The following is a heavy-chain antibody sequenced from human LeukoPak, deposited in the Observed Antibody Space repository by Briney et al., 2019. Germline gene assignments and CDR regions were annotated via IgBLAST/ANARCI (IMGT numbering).Heavy chain of an antibody. V-gene: IGHV3-49*03. CDR1: GFTFSDYP. Sequence: GGSLRLSCTASGFTFSDYPMSWFRQAPGKGLEWVGFIRNRASGGTTEYAAPVKGRFTISRDDSKNTLYLQMNSLKTEDTAVYYCTTGNYWGQGTLVTVSS. CDR3: TTGNY. CDR2: IRNRASGGTT. J-gene: IGHJ4*02.